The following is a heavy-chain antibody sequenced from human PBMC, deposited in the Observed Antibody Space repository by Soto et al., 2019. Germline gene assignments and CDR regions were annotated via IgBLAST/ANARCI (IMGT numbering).Heavy chain of an antibody. CDR1: GGSISSYY. Sequence: QVQLQESGPGLVKPSETLSLTCTVSGGSISSYYWSWIRQPAGKALEWIGRIYTSGSTNYNPSLKSRVTMSVDTSKNQFSLKLSSVTAADTAVYYCAREGYYDSSGPFDYWGQGTLVTVSS. CDR3: AREGYYDSSGPFDY. V-gene: IGHV4-4*07. CDR2: IYTSGST. D-gene: IGHD3-22*01. J-gene: IGHJ4*02.